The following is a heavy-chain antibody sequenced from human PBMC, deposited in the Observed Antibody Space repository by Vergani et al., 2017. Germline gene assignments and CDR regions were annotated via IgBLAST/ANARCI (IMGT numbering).Heavy chain of an antibody. CDR2: IYYSGST. Sequence: QVQLQESGPGLVKPSETLSLTCTVSGGSISSYYWSWIRQPPGKGLEWIGYIYYSGSTHYNPSLKSRVTISVDTSKNQFSLKLSSVTAADTAVYYCARDVLYCSGGSCYSGAFDIWGQGTMVTVSS. V-gene: IGHV4-59*01. CDR1: GGSISSYY. D-gene: IGHD2-15*01. CDR3: ARDVLYCSGGSCYSGAFDI. J-gene: IGHJ3*02.